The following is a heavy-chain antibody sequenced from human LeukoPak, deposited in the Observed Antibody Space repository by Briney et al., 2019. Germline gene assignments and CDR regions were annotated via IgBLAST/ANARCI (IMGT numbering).Heavy chain of an antibody. Sequence: PGGSLRLSCAASGFTFSGYSMNWVRQAPGKGLEWVSCISSSSTYIYYADSMKGRFTISRDNAKNSLYLQMNSLRAEDTAVYYCARGYYYGMDVWGQGTTVTVPS. J-gene: IGHJ6*02. CDR1: GFTFSGYS. V-gene: IGHV3-21*01. CDR3: ARGYYYGMDV. CDR2: ISSSSTYI.